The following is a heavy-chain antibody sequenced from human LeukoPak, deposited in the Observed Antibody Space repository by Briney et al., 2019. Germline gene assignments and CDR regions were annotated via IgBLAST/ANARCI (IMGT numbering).Heavy chain of an antibody. D-gene: IGHD6-25*01. CDR2: IYYSGST. CDR3: ARAWAAVPYYYDY. J-gene: IGHJ4*02. CDR1: GGSVSSGRYY. Sequence: SETLSLTCTVSGGSVSSGRYYWTWIRQPPGKGLEWIGYIYYSGSTNYNPSLKSRVTISVDTSKNQFSLKLSSVTAADTAVYYCARAWAAVPYYYDYWGQGTLVSVSS. V-gene: IGHV4-61*01.